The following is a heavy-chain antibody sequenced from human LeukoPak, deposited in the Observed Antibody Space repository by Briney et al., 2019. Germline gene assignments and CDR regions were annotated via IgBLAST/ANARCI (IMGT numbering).Heavy chain of an antibody. CDR3: ARQIAVAGMNYFDY. Sequence: SETLSLTCAVYGGSLSGYYWSWIRQPPGKGLEWIGEINHSGSTNYNPSLKSRVTISVDTSKNQFSLKLSSVTAADTAVYYCARQIAVAGMNYFDYWGQGTLVTVSS. CDR1: GGSLSGYY. V-gene: IGHV4-34*01. CDR2: INHSGST. J-gene: IGHJ4*02. D-gene: IGHD6-19*01.